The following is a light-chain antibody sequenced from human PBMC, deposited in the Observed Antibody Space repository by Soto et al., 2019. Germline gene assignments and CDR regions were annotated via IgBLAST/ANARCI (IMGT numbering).Light chain of an antibody. J-gene: IGLJ3*02. CDR2: EVT. CDR3: ASFSSSNTWV. V-gene: IGLV2-14*01. Sequence: QSALTQPASVSRSPGQTITISCNGTSSDVGGWDYVSWYQHHPGKAPKVLVYEVTNRPSGVSDRFSGSKSGSTASLSISGLQAEDEADYYCASFSSSNTWVFGGGTKLTVL. CDR1: SSDVGGWDY.